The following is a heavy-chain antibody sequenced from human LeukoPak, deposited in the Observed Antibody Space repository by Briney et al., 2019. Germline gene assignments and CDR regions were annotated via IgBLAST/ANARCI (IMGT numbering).Heavy chain of an antibody. CDR2: VKEDGSET. V-gene: IGHV3-7*04. D-gene: IGHD3-16*01. Sequence: GGSLRLSCAASGFTFSIYWMSWVRQVPGRGLEWVANVKEDGSETYYVDFVKGRFTISRDNARNSLYLQMSSLRAEDTAVYFCARDTSGLDYWGRGTLVTVSS. J-gene: IGHJ4*02. CDR1: GFTFSIYW. CDR3: ARDTSGLDY.